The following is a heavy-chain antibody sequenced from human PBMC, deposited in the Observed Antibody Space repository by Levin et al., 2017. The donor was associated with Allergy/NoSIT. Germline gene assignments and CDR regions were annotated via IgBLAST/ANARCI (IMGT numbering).Heavy chain of an antibody. CDR3: TRTLYGYTYGGA. Sequence: GGSLRLSCTASGFTFADDAMSWCRQAPGKGLEWVGFIRSKAHGGTTDYAASVKGRFTISRDDSKSIAYLQMNSLKTEDTAVYYCTRTLYGYTYGGAWGQGTLVTVSS. D-gene: IGHD5-18*01. V-gene: IGHV3-49*03. CDR2: IRSKAHGGTT. CDR1: GFTFADDA. J-gene: IGHJ4*02.